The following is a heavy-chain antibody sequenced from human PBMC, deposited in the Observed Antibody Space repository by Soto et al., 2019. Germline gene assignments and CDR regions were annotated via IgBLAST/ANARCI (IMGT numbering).Heavy chain of an antibody. CDR2: ISDSGRST. D-gene: IGHD5-12*01. CDR3: ARDTEKYSGYDLGIDY. J-gene: IGHJ4*02. V-gene: IGHV3-48*03. CDR1: GFTFSDYE. Sequence: GGSLRLSCAASGFTFSDYEMNWVRQAPGKGLEWASYISDSGRSTSYADSVRGRFTISRDNTKNSLFLQMSSLRAEDTAIYYCARDTEKYSGYDLGIDYWGQGTPVTVYS.